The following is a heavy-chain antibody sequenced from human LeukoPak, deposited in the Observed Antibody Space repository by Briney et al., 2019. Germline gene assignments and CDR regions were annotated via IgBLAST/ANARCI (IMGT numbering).Heavy chain of an antibody. J-gene: IGHJ3*02. CDR3: TTEELRFLEWFPGFDAFDI. Sequence: GGSLRLSCAASGFTFSNAWMSWVRQAPGKGLEWVGRIKSKTDGGTTDYAAPVKGRFTISRDDSKNTLYLQMNSLKTEDTAVYYCTTEELRFLEWFPGFDAFDIWGQGTMVTVSS. D-gene: IGHD3-3*01. CDR1: GFTFSNAW. CDR2: IKSKTDGGTT. V-gene: IGHV3-15*01.